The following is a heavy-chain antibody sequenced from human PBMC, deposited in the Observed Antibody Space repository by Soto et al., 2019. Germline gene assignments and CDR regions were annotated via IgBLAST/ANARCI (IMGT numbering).Heavy chain of an antibody. Sequence: SETLSLTCTVSGGSVSSGSYYWSWIRQPPGKGLEWIGYIYYSGSTNYNPSLKSRVTISVDTSKNQFSLKLSSVTAADTAVYYCAREGYGAQGQDAFDIWGQGTMVTVSS. CDR1: GGSVSSGSYY. J-gene: IGHJ3*02. D-gene: IGHD4-17*01. CDR2: IYYSGST. CDR3: AREGYGAQGQDAFDI. V-gene: IGHV4-61*01.